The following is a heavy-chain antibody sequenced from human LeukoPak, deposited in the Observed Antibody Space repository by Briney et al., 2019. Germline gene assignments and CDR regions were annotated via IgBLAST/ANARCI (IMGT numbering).Heavy chain of an antibody. D-gene: IGHD5-18*01. V-gene: IGHV1-46*01. J-gene: IGHJ4*02. CDR3: AREIGPRQLHLWGSAVDY. Sequence: GSVKASCKASGYTFINYYMHWVRQAPGQGLEWMGIINPSGVTTSYATNFQGRVTMTRDPSTSTVYMEQSSLRSENTAVYYCAREIGPRQLHLWGSAVDYWGQGTLVTVSS. CDR2: INPSGVTT. CDR1: GYTFINYY.